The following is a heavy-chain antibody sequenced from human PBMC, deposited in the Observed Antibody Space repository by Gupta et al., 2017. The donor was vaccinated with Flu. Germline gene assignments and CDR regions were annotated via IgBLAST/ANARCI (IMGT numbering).Heavy chain of an antibody. CDR2: VYWDDNK. V-gene: IGHV2-5*02. Sequence: QITLKESGPTLVKPTQHLTLTCTFPGFSHSARAVGVGWIRQPPGKAPEWLALVYWDDNKQYSPSLKSRLTVTKDTSKNQVVLTMTNMDPVDTATYYCAHGAGWLSDYWGQGILVTVSS. D-gene: IGHD3-9*01. CDR3: AHGAGWLSDY. CDR1: GFSHSARAVG. J-gene: IGHJ4*02.